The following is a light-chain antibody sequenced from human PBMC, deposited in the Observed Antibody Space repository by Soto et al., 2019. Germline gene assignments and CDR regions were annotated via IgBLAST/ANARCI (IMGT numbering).Light chain of an antibody. CDR1: SEHSSYA. Sequence: QLVLTQSPSASASLGASVKLTCTLSSEHSSYAIAWHQQQPEKGPRYLMKLNSDGSHSKGDGIPDRFSGSSSGAERYLTISSLQSEDEADYYCQTWGTGIRVFGGRTKLTVL. V-gene: IGLV4-69*01. CDR3: QTWGTGIRV. CDR2: LNSDGSH. J-gene: IGLJ2*01.